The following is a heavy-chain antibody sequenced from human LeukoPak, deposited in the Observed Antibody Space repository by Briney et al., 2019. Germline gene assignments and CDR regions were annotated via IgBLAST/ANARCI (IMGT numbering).Heavy chain of an antibody. J-gene: IGHJ4*02. CDR3: VRHRTASDY. D-gene: IGHD1-1*01. CDR2: ISSSGSTI. CDR1: GFTFSSYE. V-gene: IGHV3-48*03. Sequence: GGSLRLSCAASGFTFSSYEMNWVRQAPGKGLEWVSYISSSGSTIYYADSVKGRFTISRDNAKNSLYLQMSSLRAEDTAVYYCVRHRTASDYWGQGALVTVS.